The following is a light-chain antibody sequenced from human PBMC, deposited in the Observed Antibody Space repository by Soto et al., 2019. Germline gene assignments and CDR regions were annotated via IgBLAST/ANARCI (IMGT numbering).Light chain of an antibody. V-gene: IGLV4-60*02. J-gene: IGLJ3*02. CDR2: LEGSGSY. CDR3: ETWDSNIHWV. CDR1: SGHSSYI. Sequence: QPVLTQSSSASASLGSSVNLTCTLSSGHSSYIIAWHQQQPGKAPRYLMKLEGSGSYNKGSGVPDRFSGSSSGADRYLIISNHQFEDDAYYYCETWDSNIHWVFGGGTKVTVL.